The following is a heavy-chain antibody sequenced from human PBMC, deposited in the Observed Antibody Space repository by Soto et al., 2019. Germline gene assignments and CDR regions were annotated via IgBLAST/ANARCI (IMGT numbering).Heavy chain of an antibody. D-gene: IGHD2-2*01. Sequence: GGSLRLSCAASGFTFSSYGMHWVRQAPGKGLEWVVVISYDGSNKYYADSVKGRFTISRDNPKNTLYLQMNSLRAEDTAVYYCAKDRRGYCSSTSCSGGDYWGQGTLVTVSS. CDR2: ISYDGSNK. CDR3: AKDRRGYCSSTSCSGGDY. CDR1: GFTFSSYG. J-gene: IGHJ4*02. V-gene: IGHV3-30*18.